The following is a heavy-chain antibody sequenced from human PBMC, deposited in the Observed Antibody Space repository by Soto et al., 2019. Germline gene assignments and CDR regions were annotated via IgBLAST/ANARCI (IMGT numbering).Heavy chain of an antibody. CDR1: GFTFSSYG. V-gene: IGHV3-30*18. Sequence: PGGSLRLSCAASGFTFSSYGMHWVRQAPGKGLEWVAVISYDGSNKYYADSVKGRFTISRDNSKNTLYLQMNSLRAEDTAVYYCAKDPSLAATFHPPYYYYYYGMDVWGLGTTVTVSS. CDR3: AKDPSLAATFHPPYYYYYYGMDV. D-gene: IGHD2-15*01. J-gene: IGHJ6*02. CDR2: ISYDGSNK.